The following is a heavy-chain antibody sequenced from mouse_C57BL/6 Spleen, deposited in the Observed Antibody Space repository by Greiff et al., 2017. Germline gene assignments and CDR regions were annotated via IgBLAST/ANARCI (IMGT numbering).Heavy chain of an antibody. J-gene: IGHJ2*01. CDR1: GYAFTNYL. V-gene: IGHV1-54*01. D-gene: IGHD4-1*01. CDR2: INPGSGGT. Sequence: VQLQESGAELVRPGTSVKVSCKASGYAFTNYLIEWVKQRPGQGLAWIGVINPGSGGTNYNEKFKGKATLTADKSSSTAYMQLSSLTSEDSAVYFCARLGEGFDYWGQGTTLTVSS. CDR3: ARLGEGFDY.